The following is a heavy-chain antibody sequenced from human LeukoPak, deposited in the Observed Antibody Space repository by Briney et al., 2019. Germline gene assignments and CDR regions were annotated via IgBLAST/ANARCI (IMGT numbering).Heavy chain of an antibody. CDR2: IKQDGSEK. Sequence: PGGSLRLSCAASGFTFSSYWMSWVRQAPGKGLEWVANIKQDGSEKYYVDSVKGRFTISRDNSKNTLYLQMNSLRAEDTAVYYCAKGAYYMDVWGKGTTVTVSS. J-gene: IGHJ6*03. V-gene: IGHV3-7*03. CDR1: GFTFSSYW. CDR3: AKGAYYMDV.